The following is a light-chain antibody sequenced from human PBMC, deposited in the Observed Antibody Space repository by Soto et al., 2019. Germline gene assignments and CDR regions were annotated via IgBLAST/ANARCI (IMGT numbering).Light chain of an antibody. J-gene: IGKJ1*01. CDR2: AAS. CDR1: QSISDR. Sequence: DIQMTQSPSSLSANKGDRVTITCRASQSISDRLAWYQQKPGKAPTLLIYAASSLQSGVPSRFSGSGSGTDFTLTISSLQPEDFATYYCQQSYSTPRTFGQGTKVDIK. CDR3: QQSYSTPRT. V-gene: IGKV1-39*01.